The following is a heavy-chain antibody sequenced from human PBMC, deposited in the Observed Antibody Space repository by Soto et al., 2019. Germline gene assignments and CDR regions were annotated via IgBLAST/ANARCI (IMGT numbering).Heavy chain of an antibody. V-gene: IGHV3-30*03. CDR2: ISYDGSNR. Sequence: QVQLAESGGGVVQPGRSLRPSCTTSGFVFNDYDIHWVRQAPGKGLAWLASISYDGSNRYYADSVKGRFTISRDNSKNTLSLQINSLGAEDTAVYYCSRGIKGGLDAWGPGTLVTVSS. J-gene: IGHJ5*02. CDR1: GFVFNDYD. D-gene: IGHD2-21*01. CDR3: SRGIKGGLDA.